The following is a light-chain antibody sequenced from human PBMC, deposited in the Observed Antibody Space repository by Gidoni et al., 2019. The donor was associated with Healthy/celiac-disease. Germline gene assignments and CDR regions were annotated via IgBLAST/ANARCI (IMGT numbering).Light chain of an antibody. J-gene: IGKJ4*01. Sequence: DIVMTQSPDSLAVSLGERATINCKSSQSALYSSNNKNYLAWYQQKLGQPPKLLIYWASTRESGVPDRFSGSGSATDFTLTISSLQAEDVAVYYCQQYYSTPLTFGGGTKVEIK. V-gene: IGKV4-1*01. CDR2: WAS. CDR3: QQYYSTPLT. CDR1: QSALYSSNNKNY.